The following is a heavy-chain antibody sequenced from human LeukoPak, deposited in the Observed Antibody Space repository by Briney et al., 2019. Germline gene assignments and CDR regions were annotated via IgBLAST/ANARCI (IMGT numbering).Heavy chain of an antibody. V-gene: IGHV3-74*01. D-gene: IGHD3-10*01. CDR2: INSDGSST. Sequence: GGSLTLSCAGSGFTFSSYWMHWVRQAPGKGLVWVLHINSDGSSTSDADSEKGRFTSSRDNAKNTLYLQMNSLRAEDTAVYYCAREEWFGAQAHIDYWGQGTLVTVSS. J-gene: IGHJ4*02. CDR3: AREEWFGAQAHIDY. CDR1: GFTFSSYW.